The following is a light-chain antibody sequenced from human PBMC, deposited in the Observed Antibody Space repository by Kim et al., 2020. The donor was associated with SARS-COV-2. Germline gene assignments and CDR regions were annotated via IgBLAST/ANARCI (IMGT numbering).Light chain of an antibody. Sequence: ATVGDTVTITCRGSQSIRVSLNWYQQRPGKAPKVLIRGASNLQSGVPSRFSGSGSGTYFTLTISSLQREDFADYYCQQSYSTPRTFGQGTKVDIK. V-gene: IGKV1-39*01. J-gene: IGKJ1*01. CDR1: QSIRVS. CDR2: GAS. CDR3: QQSYSTPRT.